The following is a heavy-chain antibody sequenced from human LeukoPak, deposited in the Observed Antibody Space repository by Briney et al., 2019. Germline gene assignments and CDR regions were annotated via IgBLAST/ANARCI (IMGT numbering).Heavy chain of an antibody. V-gene: IGHV3-21*01. CDR2: ISSSGSYI. J-gene: IGHJ4*02. D-gene: IGHD4-17*01. CDR3: AITVTPRRSHFDY. Sequence: GGSLRLSCAASGFTFSSYSMNWVRQAPGKGLEWVSSISSSGSYIYYADSVKGRFTISRDNAKNSLYLQMNSLRAEDTAVYYCAITVTPRRSHFDYWGQGTLVTVSS. CDR1: GFTFSSYS.